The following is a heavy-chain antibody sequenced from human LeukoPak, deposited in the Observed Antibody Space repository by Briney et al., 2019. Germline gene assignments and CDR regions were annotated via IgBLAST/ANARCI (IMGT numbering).Heavy chain of an antibody. CDR2: ISYDGSNK. Sequence: PGGSLRLSCAASGFTFSSYAMHWVRQAPGKGLEWVAVISYDGSNKYYADSVKGRFTISRDNSKNTLYLQMNSLRAEDTAVYYCVRDLYVVVVAATPDYWGQGTLVTVSS. V-gene: IGHV3-30-3*01. D-gene: IGHD2-15*01. J-gene: IGHJ4*02. CDR1: GFTFSSYA. CDR3: VRDLYVVVVAATPDY.